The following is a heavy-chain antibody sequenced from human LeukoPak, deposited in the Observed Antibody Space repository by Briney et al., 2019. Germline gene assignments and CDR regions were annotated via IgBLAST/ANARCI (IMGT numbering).Heavy chain of an antibody. D-gene: IGHD5-24*01. CDR3: ARGGGMGHYYYYMDV. V-gene: IGHV4-59*01. Sequence: SETLSLTCTVSGGSISSYDWSWIRQPPGKGLDWIGYIYYSGSTNYNPSLKSRVTISVDTSKNQFSLKLSSVTAADTAVYYCARGGGMGHYYYYMDVWAKGPRSPSP. CDR1: GGSISSYD. J-gene: IGHJ6*03. CDR2: IYYSGST.